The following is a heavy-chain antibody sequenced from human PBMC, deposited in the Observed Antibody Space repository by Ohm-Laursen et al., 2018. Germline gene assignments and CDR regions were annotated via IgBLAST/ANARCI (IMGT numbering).Heavy chain of an antibody. D-gene: IGHD6-19*01. Sequence: GSLRLSCAASGFTVSDYYMSWIRQAPGKGLEWASYISSSGSTIYYADSVKGRFTISRDNAKNSLYLQMNSLRAEDTAVYYCARRIAVAGALDYWGQGTLVTVSS. V-gene: IGHV3-11*04. CDR2: ISSSGSTI. CDR1: GFTVSDYY. J-gene: IGHJ4*02. CDR3: ARRIAVAGALDY.